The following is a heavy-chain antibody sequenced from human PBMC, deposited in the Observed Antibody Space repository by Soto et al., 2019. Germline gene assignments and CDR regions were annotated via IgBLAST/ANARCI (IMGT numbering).Heavy chain of an antibody. CDR3: ARATWFDP. CDR1: GYSISRDSY. CDR2: IYHSGST. J-gene: IGHJ5*02. V-gene: IGHV4-38-2*01. Sequence: TETLYVTYGVSGYSISRDSYWGWIRQPPGKGLEWIGSIYHSGSTYYNPSLKSRVTISVDTSKNQFSLNLSSVTAADTAVYYCARATWFDPWGQGILVTVS.